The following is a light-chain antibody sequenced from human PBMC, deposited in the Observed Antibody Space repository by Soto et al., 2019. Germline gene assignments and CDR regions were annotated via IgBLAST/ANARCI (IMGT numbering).Light chain of an antibody. CDR3: QQATTFPT. CDR1: QDISSW. Sequence: DIEMTQSPSSVSASVGDRAAITCRASQDISSWLAWYQQKPGKAPKLLIYAASSLQSGVPSRFSGSGSGTDFTLTISNLQPEDFATYYWQQATTFPTFGGGTKVEIK. CDR2: AAS. J-gene: IGKJ4*01. V-gene: IGKV1-12*01.